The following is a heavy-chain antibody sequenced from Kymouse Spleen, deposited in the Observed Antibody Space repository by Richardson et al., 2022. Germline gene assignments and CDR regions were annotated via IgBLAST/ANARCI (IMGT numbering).Heavy chain of an antibody. CDR2: IWYDGSNK. J-gene: IGHJ4*02. Sequence: QVQLVESGGGVVQPGRSLRLSCAASGFTFSSYGMHWVRQAPGKGLEWVAVIWYDGSNKYYADSVKGRFTISRDNSKNTLYLQMNSLRAEDTAVYYCARGSGSYYNDYYFDYWGQGTLVTVSS. D-gene: IGHD3-10*01. CDR3: ARGSGSYYNDYYFDY. V-gene: IGHV3-33*01. CDR1: GFTFSSYG.